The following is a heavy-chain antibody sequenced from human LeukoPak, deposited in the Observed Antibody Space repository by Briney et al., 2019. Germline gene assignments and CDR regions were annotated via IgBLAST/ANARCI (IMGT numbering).Heavy chain of an antibody. J-gene: IGHJ4*02. CDR1: GGTFSSYA. CDR2: IIPIFGTA. CDR3: ARDDNSSGYYFDY. Sequence: SVKVSCKASGGTFSSYAISWVRQAPGQGLEWMGRIIPIFGTANYAQKFQGRVTITTDESTSTAYMELSSLRSEDTAVYYCARDDNSSGYYFDYWGQGTLVTVSS. V-gene: IGHV1-69*05. D-gene: IGHD3-22*01.